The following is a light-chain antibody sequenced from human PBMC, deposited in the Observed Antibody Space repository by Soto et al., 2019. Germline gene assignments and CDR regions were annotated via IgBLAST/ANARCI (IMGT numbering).Light chain of an antibody. CDR1: QNIVRY. J-gene: IGKJ4*01. CDR3: QQSYRTPLT. V-gene: IGKV1-39*01. CDR2: ATS. Sequence: DIQMTQSPSSLSASVGDRVTITCRASQNIVRYLNWYQQKPGKAPKVVIYATSSLQSGVPSRFSGSGFETDFTLTINSLQPEDFATYYCQQSYRTPLTFGGGTKVEI.